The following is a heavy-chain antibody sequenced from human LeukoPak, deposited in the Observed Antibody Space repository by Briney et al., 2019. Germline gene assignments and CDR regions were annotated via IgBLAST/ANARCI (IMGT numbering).Heavy chain of an antibody. CDR2: ISSSSSYI. J-gene: IGHJ4*02. D-gene: IGHD4-17*01. CDR3: AREVPTGTSFDY. V-gene: IGHV3-21*01. CDR1: GFTFSSYS. Sequence: GGSLRLSCAASGFTFSSYSMNWVRQAPGKGLEWVSSISSSSSYIYYADSVKGRFTISRDNAKNSLYLQMSSLRAEDTAVYYCAREVPTGTSFDYWAQGTLVTVSS.